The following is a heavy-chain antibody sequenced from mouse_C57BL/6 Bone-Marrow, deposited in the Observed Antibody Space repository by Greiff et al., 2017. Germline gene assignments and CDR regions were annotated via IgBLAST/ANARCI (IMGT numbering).Heavy chain of an antibody. V-gene: IGHV1-58*01. J-gene: IGHJ2*01. Sequence: EVKVVESGAELVRPGSSVKMSCKTSGYTFTSYGINWVKQRPGQGLEWIGYIYIGNGYTEYNEKFKGKATLTSDTSSSTAYMQLSSLTSEDSAIYFCAAYYSNPYYFDYGCQGTTLTVSA. CDR3: AAYYSNPYYFDY. D-gene: IGHD2-5*01. CDR1: GYTFTSYG. CDR2: IYIGNGYT.